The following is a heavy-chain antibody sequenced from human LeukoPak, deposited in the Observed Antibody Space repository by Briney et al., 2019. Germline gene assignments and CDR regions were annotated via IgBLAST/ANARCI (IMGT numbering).Heavy chain of an antibody. CDR1: GFTFSSHA. J-gene: IGHJ5*02. CDR3: AKAAYGDYVNWFDP. D-gene: IGHD4-17*01. CDR2: IGGIGAST. V-gene: IGHV3-23*01. Sequence: GGSLRLSCAASGFTFSSHAMNWVHQAPGKGLEWVSSIGGIGASTYYADSVKGRFTISRDNSKNTLYLQMNSLRAEDTALYYCAKAAYGDYVNWFDPWGQGILVIVSS.